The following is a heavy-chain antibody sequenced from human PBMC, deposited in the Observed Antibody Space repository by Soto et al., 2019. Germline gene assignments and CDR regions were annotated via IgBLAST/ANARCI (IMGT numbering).Heavy chain of an antibody. CDR3: ARDKIIYGSGSLYGMDV. Sequence: GESLKISCAASGFTFSSYSMNWVRQAPGKGLEWVSSISSSSSYIYYADSVKGRFTISRDNAKNSLYLQMNSLRAEDTAVYYCARDKIIYGSGSLYGMDVWGQGTTVTVSS. CDR2: ISSSSSYI. CDR1: GFTFSSYS. J-gene: IGHJ6*02. D-gene: IGHD3-10*01. V-gene: IGHV3-21*01.